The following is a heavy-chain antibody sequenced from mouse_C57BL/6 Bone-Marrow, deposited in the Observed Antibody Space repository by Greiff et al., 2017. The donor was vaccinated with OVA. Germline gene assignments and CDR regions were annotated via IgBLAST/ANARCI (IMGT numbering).Heavy chain of an antibody. CDR2: INPSSGYT. CDR3: ARELGQWYIDV. CDR1: GYTFTSYT. V-gene: IGHV1-4*01. Sequence: QVQLQQSGAELARPGASVKMSCKASGYTFTSYTMHWVKQRPGQGLEWIGYINPSSGYTKYNQKFKDKATLTADKSSSTAYMQLSSLTSEDSAVYYSARELGQWYIDVWGAETPVTASS. D-gene: IGHD3-3*01. J-gene: IGHJ1*01.